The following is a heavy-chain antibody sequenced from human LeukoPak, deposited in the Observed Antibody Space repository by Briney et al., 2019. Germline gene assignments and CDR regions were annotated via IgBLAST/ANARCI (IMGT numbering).Heavy chain of an antibody. V-gene: IGHV3-53*01. Sequence: GGSLRLSCAASGFTVSSNYMSWVRQAPGKGLEWVSVIYSGGSTYNADSVKGRFTISRDNSKNTLYLQMNSLRAEDTVVYYCSRANCSGGSCYRLWAFDIWGQGTMVTVSS. CDR2: IYSGGST. CDR3: SRANCSGGSCYRLWAFDI. D-gene: IGHD2-15*01. CDR1: GFTVSSNY. J-gene: IGHJ3*02.